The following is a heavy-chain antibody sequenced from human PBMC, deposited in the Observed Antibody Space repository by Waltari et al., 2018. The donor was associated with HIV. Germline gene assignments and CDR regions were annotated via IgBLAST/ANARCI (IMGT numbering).Heavy chain of an antibody. V-gene: IGHV3-74*01. J-gene: IGHJ4*02. CDR2: INSDGSDT. CDR1: GFTVSGNW. CDR3: VRGAPFDF. Sequence: EEKLVESGGGLVQPGGSLRLYCAAFGFTVSGNWMHWVCQVPGKGLVWVSRINSDGSDTSTADSVKGRFTISRDNAKNTLYLQMNSLRAEDTAVYYCVRGAPFDFWGQGALVAVSS.